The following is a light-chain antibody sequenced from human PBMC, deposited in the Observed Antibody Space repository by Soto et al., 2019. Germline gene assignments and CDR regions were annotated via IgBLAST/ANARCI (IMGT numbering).Light chain of an antibody. J-gene: IGKJ4*01. CDR1: QSIDND. CDR2: GAY. Sequence: EIVMTQSPATLSVSPGERATLSCRASQSIDNDLAWYQQKPGQAPRLLIYGAYTRATGIPVRFSGSGSGTLFTLTINSLQSEDLAVYYCQQYHRWPPLTFGGGTKVEIK. V-gene: IGKV3-15*01. CDR3: QQYHRWPPLT.